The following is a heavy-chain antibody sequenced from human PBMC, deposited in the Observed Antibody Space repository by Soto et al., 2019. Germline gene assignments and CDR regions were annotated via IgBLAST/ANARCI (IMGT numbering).Heavy chain of an antibody. D-gene: IGHD3-16*02. CDR1: GFTFSTYA. CDR3: AKASSVWGSYRPNWFDP. Sequence: SGGSLRLSCAASGFTFSTYAMSWVRQAPGKGLDWVSAISGSGGGTYYADSVKGRFTVSRDNSKNTLYLQMNSLRAEDTAVYYCAKASSVWGSYRPNWFDPWGQGTLVTVSS. J-gene: IGHJ5*02. CDR2: ISGSGGGT. V-gene: IGHV3-23*01.